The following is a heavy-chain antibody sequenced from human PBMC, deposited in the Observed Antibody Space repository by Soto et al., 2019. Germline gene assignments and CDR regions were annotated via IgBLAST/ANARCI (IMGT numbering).Heavy chain of an antibody. CDR1: GGTFSSYA. V-gene: IGHV1-69*13. J-gene: IGHJ6*02. Sequence: ASVKVSCKASGGTFSSYAISWVRQAPGQGLEWMGGIIPIFGTANYAQKFQGRVTITADESTSTAYMELSSLRSEDTAVYYCAREPHAAMGDYYYYYGMDVWGQGTTVTVSS. CDR2: IIPIFGTA. D-gene: IGHD5-18*01. CDR3: AREPHAAMGDYYYYYGMDV.